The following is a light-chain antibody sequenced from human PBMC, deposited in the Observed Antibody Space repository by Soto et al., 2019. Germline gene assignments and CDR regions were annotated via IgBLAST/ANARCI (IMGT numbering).Light chain of an antibody. CDR2: EAS. J-gene: IGKJ2*01. CDR1: QTISNW. V-gene: IGKV1-5*01. CDR3: HQYTSFLYT. Sequence: DIQMTQSPSTLSASVGDRVTITCRASQTISNWLAWYQQKPGKAPKLLIFEASTLESGVPSRLSGSGSGTEFTLTISSLQPDDFATYYCHQYTSFLYTFGQGTKLEIK.